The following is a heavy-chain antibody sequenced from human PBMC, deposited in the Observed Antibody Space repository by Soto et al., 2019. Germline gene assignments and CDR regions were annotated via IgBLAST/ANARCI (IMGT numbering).Heavy chain of an antibody. Sequence: LSLPCTVSGGSISSYYWSWIRQPPGKGLEWIGYIYYSGSTNYNPSLKSRVTISVDTSKNQFSLKLSSVTAADTAVYYCARGGRGYSYGYLHPWGQGTLVTVSS. V-gene: IGHV4-59*01. CDR2: IYYSGST. CDR3: ARGGRGYSYGYLHP. D-gene: IGHD5-18*01. J-gene: IGHJ5*02. CDR1: GGSISSYY.